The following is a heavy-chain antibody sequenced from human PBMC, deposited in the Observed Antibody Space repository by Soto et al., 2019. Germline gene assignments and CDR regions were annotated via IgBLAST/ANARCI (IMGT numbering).Heavy chain of an antibody. CDR2: INAGNGNT. Sequence: QVQLVQSGAEVKKPGASVKVSCKASGYTFTSYAMHWVRQAPGQRLEWMGWINAGNGNTKYSQKFQGTVTITRDTAASTAYMELSSLRSEDTAVYYCARDRQQLVPAQVRWFGPWGQGTLVTVSS. CDR3: ARDRQQLVPAQVRWFGP. J-gene: IGHJ5*02. CDR1: GYTFTSYA. V-gene: IGHV1-3*01. D-gene: IGHD6-13*01.